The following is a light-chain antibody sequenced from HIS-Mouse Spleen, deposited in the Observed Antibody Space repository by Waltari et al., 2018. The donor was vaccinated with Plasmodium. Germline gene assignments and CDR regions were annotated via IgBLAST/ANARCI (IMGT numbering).Light chain of an antibody. CDR3: QQYGSSPYT. CDR2: GAS. CDR1: QRVSSSY. J-gene: IGKJ2*01. Sequence: EIVLTQSPGTLSLSPGDRATLSCRASQRVSSSYLAWYQQKPGQAPRLLIDGASIRATGIPDRFSGSGSETDFTLTISRLEPEDFAVYYCQQYGSSPYTFGQGTKLEIK. V-gene: IGKV3-20*01.